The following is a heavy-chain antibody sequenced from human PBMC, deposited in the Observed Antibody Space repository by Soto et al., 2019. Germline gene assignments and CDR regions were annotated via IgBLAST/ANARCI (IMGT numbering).Heavy chain of an antibody. CDR2: IRSKANSYAT. D-gene: IGHD2-2*01. CDR3: TRQEAYCSSTSCFPQRFDP. CDR1: GFTFSGSA. V-gene: IGHV3-73*01. J-gene: IGHJ5*02. Sequence: GGSLRLSCAASGFTFSGSAMHWVRQASGKGLEWVGRIRSKANSYATAYAASVKGRFTISRDDSKNTAYLQMNSLKTEDTAVYYCTRQEAYCSSTSCFPQRFDPWGQGTLVTVSS.